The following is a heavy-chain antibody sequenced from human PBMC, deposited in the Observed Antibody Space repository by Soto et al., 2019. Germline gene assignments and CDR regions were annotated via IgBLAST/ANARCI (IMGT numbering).Heavy chain of an antibody. Sequence: QGQLQESGPGLGKPSETLSLTCTVSGGPISSYYWSWIRQPPGKGLEWIGYIYYSGSTNYNPSLKSRVTISVDTSKNQFSLKLSSVTAADTAVYYCARRYGSAFDIWGQGTMVTVSS. V-gene: IGHV4-59*01. D-gene: IGHD3-10*01. CDR2: IYYSGST. J-gene: IGHJ3*02. CDR3: ARRYGSAFDI. CDR1: GGPISSYY.